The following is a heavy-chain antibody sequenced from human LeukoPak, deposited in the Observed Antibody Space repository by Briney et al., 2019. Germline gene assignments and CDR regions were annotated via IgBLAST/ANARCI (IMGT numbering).Heavy chain of an antibody. CDR3: ARDGPNAFDI. CDR2: IYHSGST. Sequence: PSETLSLTCTVSGGSISSGGYYWSWIRQPPGKGLEWIGYIYHSGSTYYNPSLKSRVTISVDRSKNQFSLKLSSVTAADTAVYYCARDGPNAFDIWGQGTMVTVSS. CDR1: GGSISSGGYY. J-gene: IGHJ3*02. V-gene: IGHV4-30-2*01.